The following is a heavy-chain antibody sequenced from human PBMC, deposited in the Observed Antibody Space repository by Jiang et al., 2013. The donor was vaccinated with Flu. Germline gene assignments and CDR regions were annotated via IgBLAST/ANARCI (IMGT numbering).Heavy chain of an antibody. CDR2: T. V-gene: IGHV1-46*01. D-gene: IGHD7-27*01. J-gene: IGHJ2*01. Sequence: TSYARKFQGRVSMTRDTSTSTVYMELSSLTSEDTAVYYCARDKPSGDTRYFDLWGRGTLVTVSS. CDR3: ARDKPSGDTRYFDL.